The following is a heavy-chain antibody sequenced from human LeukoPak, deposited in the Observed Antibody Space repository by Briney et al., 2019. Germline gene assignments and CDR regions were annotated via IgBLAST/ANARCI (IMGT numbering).Heavy chain of an antibody. Sequence: SETLSLTCTVSGGSISSYYWSWIRQPPGKGLEWIGYIYYSGSTNYNPSLKSRVTISVDTSKNQFSLKLSSVTAADTAVYYCARGPYYDILTGLNYYYYYGMDVWGQGTTVTVPS. J-gene: IGHJ6*02. CDR1: GGSISSYY. D-gene: IGHD3-9*01. CDR3: ARGPYYDILTGLNYYYYYGMDV. V-gene: IGHV4-59*01. CDR2: IYYSGST.